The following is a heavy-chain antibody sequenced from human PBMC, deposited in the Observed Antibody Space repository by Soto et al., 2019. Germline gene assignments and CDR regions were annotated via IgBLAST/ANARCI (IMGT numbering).Heavy chain of an antibody. CDR2: IDPIDSHT. J-gene: IGHJ6*02. CDR3: ARRYCGSATCPRNYYGMDV. V-gene: IGHV5-10-1*01. CDR1: GYSFTSYW. Sequence: GESLKISCNGSGYSFTSYWISWVRQMPGKGLEWMGRIDPIDSHTTYSPSFQGHVTISTDKSINTAYLQWSSLKASDTAMYYCARRYCGSATCPRNYYGMDVWGQGTTVTVSS. D-gene: IGHD2-2*01.